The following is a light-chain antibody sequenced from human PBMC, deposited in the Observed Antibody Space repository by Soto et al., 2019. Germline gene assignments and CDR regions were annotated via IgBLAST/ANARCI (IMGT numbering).Light chain of an antibody. CDR1: QTIIRNY. CDR3: QQYGSSPIT. V-gene: IGKV3-20*01. CDR2: DAS. Sequence: VLTQSRGTLSVSRAKRATLACRASQTIIRNYLAWYHQRPGQAPRLLIYDASSRATGIPDRFSGSGSGTDFTLTISRLEPQDFAVYYCQQYGSSPITLGQGTRLENK. J-gene: IGKJ5*01.